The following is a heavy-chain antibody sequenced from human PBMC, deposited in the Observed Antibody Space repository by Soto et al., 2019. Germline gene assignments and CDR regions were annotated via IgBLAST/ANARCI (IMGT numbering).Heavy chain of an antibody. J-gene: IGHJ3*02. D-gene: IGHD4-17*01. CDR2: IYYSGNT. Sequence: QVQLQESGPGLLKPSQTLSLTCTVSGVSTSSGGSYWTWIRQHPGKGLEWIGYIYYSGNTYYNPSLKSRVTISLDTSKNQFSLKLTSVTAADSAVYYCARGAADYGDAFDIWGQGTMVTVFS. CDR3: ARGAADYGDAFDI. CDR1: GVSTSSGGSY. V-gene: IGHV4-31*03.